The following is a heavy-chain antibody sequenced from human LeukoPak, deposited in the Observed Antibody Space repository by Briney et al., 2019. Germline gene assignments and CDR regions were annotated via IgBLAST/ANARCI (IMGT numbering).Heavy chain of an antibody. V-gene: IGHV3-23*01. D-gene: IGHD2-2*01. Sequence: QSGGSLRLSCAASGFTFSSYAMRWVRQAPGKGLEWVSGISGSGGSTYYADSVKGRFTIARDNSKNTLYLQMNSLRAEDTAVYYCAKGNCRGTSSYSDYWGQGTLVTVSS. CDR3: AKGNCRGTSSYSDY. CDR1: GFTFSSYA. CDR2: ISGSGGST. J-gene: IGHJ4*02.